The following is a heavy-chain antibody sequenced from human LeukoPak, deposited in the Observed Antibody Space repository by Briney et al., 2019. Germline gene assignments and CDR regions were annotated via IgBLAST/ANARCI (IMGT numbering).Heavy chain of an antibody. J-gene: IGHJ4*02. CDR2: ISGGGGST. D-gene: IGHD2-21*02. CDR1: GFTFSNYA. CDR3: AKTLAYCGGDCSPGGY. V-gene: IGHV3-23*01. Sequence: GGSLRLSCAASGFTFSNYAMSWVRQAPGKGLEWVSAISGGGGSTYFADSVKGRFTISRDNSKNTLYLQMNSLRAEDTAVYYCAKTLAYCGGDCSPGGYWGQGTLVTVSS.